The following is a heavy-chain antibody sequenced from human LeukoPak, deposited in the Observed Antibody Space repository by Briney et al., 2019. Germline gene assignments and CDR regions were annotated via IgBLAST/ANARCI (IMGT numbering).Heavy chain of an antibody. CDR1: GFTFSSYA. J-gene: IGHJ4*02. CDR2: ISGSGGST. D-gene: IGHD3-3*01. Sequence: GGPLRLSCAASGFTFSSYAMSWVRQAPGKGLEWVSAISGSGGSTYYADSVKGRFTISRDNSKNTLYLQMNSLRAEDTAVYYCAKDHLEWLIVDYWGQGTLVTVSS. V-gene: IGHV3-23*01. CDR3: AKDHLEWLIVDY.